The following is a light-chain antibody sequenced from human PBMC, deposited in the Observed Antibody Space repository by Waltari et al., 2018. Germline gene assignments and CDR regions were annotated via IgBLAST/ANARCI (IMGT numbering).Light chain of an antibody. V-gene: IGKV2-28*01. CDR2: LGS. CDR3: MQSLEALWT. Sequence: DIVMTPSPLSLPVTPGEPASISCRSSKGLLHRNGNTSWDWYLQKPGQSPQRLIYLGSSRASGVPDRFSGSGSGTEITLKISRVGAEDVGVYYCMQSLEALWTFGQWTKVEIK. J-gene: IGKJ1*01. CDR1: KGLLHRNGNTS.